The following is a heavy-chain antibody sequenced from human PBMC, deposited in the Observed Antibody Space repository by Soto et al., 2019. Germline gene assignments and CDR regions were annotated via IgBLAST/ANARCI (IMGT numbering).Heavy chain of an antibody. D-gene: IGHD3-16*01. Sequence: EVQLVESGGGLVQPGGSLSLSCAASGFTVSSNYMSWVRQAPGKGLEWVSVIYSGGSTYYADSVKGRFTISRDNSKNTLYLQMNSLRAEDTAVYYCARSIMIPFGALDYWGQGTLVTVSS. CDR1: GFTVSSNY. J-gene: IGHJ4*02. CDR3: ARSIMIPFGALDY. CDR2: IYSGGST. V-gene: IGHV3-66*01.